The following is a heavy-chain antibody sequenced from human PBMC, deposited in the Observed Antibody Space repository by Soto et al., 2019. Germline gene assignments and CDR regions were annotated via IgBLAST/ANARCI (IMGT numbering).Heavy chain of an antibody. CDR3: ARDFLERHNGMDV. CDR2: IYYSGST. D-gene: IGHD1-1*01. CDR1: GGSISSGGYY. V-gene: IGHV4-31*03. Sequence: QVQLQESGPGLVKPSQTLSLTCTVSGGSISSGGYYWSWIRQHPGKGLEWIGYIYYSGSTYYTPSLKSRVTISVDTSKNQCSLKLSSVTAADTAVYYCARDFLERHNGMDVWGQGTTVTVSS. J-gene: IGHJ6*02.